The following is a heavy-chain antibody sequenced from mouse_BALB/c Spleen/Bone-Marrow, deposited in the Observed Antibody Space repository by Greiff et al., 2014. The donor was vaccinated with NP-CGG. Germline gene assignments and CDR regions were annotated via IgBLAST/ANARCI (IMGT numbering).Heavy chain of an antibody. D-gene: IGHD1-2*01. Sequence: EVQLQESGGGLVQPGGSLKLSCAASGFTFSSYTMSWVRQTPEKRLEWVAYISNGGGSTHYPDTVRGRFTISRDNAKNALYLQMSSLKSEDTAMYYCARRSAATYYFDYWGQGTTLTVSS. V-gene: IGHV5-12-2*01. CDR1: GFTFSSYT. J-gene: IGHJ2*01. CDR3: ARRSAATYYFDY. CDR2: ISNGGGST.